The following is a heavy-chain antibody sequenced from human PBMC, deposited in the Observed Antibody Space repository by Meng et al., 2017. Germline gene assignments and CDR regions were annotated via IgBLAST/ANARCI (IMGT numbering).Heavy chain of an antibody. D-gene: IGHD4-17*01. J-gene: IGHJ1*01. V-gene: IGHV1-24*01. CDR2: FDPEDGET. CDR1: GYTLTELS. Sequence: ASVKVSCKVSGYTLTELSMHWVRQAPGKGLEWMGGFDPEDGETIYAQKFQGRVTMTEDTSTDTAYMELSSLRSEDTAVYYCATAGHDYGDYGSFQHWGQGTLVTVSS. CDR3: ATAGHDYGDYGSFQH.